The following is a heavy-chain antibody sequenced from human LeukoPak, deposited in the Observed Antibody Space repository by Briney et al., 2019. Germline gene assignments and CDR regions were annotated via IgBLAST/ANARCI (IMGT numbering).Heavy chain of an antibody. CDR3: AKDHLAGYSYGGYYFDY. J-gene: IGHJ4*02. Sequence: GGSVRLSCAASGFTFSNFGLNWVRQAPGKGLEWVAVISYDGSNKNYVDSVKGRFTISRDNSKNTLYLQMSSLRGEDTAVYYCAKDHLAGYSYGGYYFDYWGQGTLVTVSS. D-gene: IGHD5-18*01. V-gene: IGHV3-30*18. CDR2: ISYDGSNK. CDR1: GFTFSNFG.